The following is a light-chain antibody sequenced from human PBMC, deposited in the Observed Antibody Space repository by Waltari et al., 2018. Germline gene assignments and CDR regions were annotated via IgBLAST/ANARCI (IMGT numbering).Light chain of an antibody. J-gene: IGKJ2*01. CDR1: QRPLHSNGNNF. Sequence: DIVMTQSPLSLSVTPGEPASISCRSRQRPLHSNGNNFLEWYLQKPGQSPQLLIFLGSNRASGVPDRFSGSGSGTDFTLKITRVEAEDVGVYYCMQALQAPRTFGQGTKLDIK. CDR3: MQALQAPRT. CDR2: LGS. V-gene: IGKV2-28*01.